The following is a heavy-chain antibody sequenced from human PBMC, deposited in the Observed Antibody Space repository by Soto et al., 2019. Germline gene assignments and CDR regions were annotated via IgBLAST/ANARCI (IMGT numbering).Heavy chain of an antibody. CDR2: IYHSGST. J-gene: IGHJ4*02. D-gene: IGHD6-19*01. CDR3: ARAGDSSGPVALGY. V-gene: IGHV4-30-2*01. CDR1: GGSISSGGSS. Sequence: SETLSLTHAVSGGSISSGGSSWSWIRQPPGKGLEWIGYIYHSGSTYYNPSLKSRVTISVDRSKNQFSLKLSSVTAADTAVYYCARAGDSSGPVALGYWGQGTLVTVSS.